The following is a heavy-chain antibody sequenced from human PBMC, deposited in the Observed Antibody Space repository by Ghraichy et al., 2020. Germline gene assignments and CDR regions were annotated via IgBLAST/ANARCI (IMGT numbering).Heavy chain of an antibody. Sequence: ASVKVSCKASGYTFTGYYMHWVRQAPGQGLEWMGWINPNSGGTNYAQKFQGWVTMTRDTSISTAYMELSRLRSDDTAVYYCAAIMATSDGLAFDIWGQGTMVTVSS. J-gene: IGHJ3*02. CDR2: INPNSGGT. D-gene: IGHD5-12*01. CDR3: AAIMATSDGLAFDI. V-gene: IGHV1-2*04. CDR1: GYTFTGYY.